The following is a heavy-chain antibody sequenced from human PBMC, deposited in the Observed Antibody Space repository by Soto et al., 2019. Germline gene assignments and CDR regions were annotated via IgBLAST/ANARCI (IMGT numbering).Heavy chain of an antibody. CDR2: IFHDGTA. J-gene: IGHJ4*02. V-gene: IGHV4-4*02. CDR1: GVSISSGNW. Sequence: SEPLSLTCAVSGVSISSGNWWTWVRQTPQRGLEYIGEIFHDGTANYYPSFERRVAISVDTSKNQFSLKLTSVTAADTAIYFCARLVYDTRLNYMYFDFWGQGALVTVSS. CDR3: ARLVYDTRLNYMYFDF. D-gene: IGHD2-8*01.